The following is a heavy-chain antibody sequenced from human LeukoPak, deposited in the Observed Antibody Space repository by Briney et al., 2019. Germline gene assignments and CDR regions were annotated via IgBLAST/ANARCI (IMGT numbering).Heavy chain of an antibody. D-gene: IGHD3-9*01. Sequence: PGGSLRLSCAASGFTFRSHAMHWVRQAPGKGLEWVSFISYDGNIKYYAASVKGRFTISRDNSKNTVYLQMNSLRAEDTAVYYCAKDGLYFDWLLFSPNWFDPWGQGTLVTVSS. CDR2: ISYDGNIK. V-gene: IGHV3-30-3*01. J-gene: IGHJ5*02. CDR1: GFTFRSHA. CDR3: AKDGLYFDWLLFSPNWFDP.